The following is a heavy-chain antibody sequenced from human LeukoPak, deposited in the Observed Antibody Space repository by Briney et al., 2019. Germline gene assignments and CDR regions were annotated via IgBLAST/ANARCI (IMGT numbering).Heavy chain of an antibody. CDR1: GVSISSYY. V-gene: IGHV4-59*08. D-gene: IGHD1-26*01. J-gene: IGHJ4*02. CDR3: ARHDPSSGSYYGHAWDY. Sequence: SETLSLTCTVSGVSISSYYWSWIRQPPGRGLEWIGYIYYSGSTNYNPSLKSRVTISVDTSKKQFSLKLSSVTAADTAVYYCARHDPSSGSYYGHAWDYWGQGTLVTVSS. CDR2: IYYSGST.